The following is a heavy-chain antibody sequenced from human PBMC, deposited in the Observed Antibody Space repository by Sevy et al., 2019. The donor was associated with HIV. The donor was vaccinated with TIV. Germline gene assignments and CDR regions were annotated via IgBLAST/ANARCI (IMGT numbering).Heavy chain of an antibody. J-gene: IGHJ4*02. CDR2: IKQDGSEK. D-gene: IGHD2-15*01. Sequence: GGSLRLSCAASGFTFNRYWMSWVRQAPGKGLEWVANIKQDGSEKYYVDSVKGRFTISRDNAKNSLYLQMNSLRAEDTAVYYCARVRCSGGSCYSYYFDYWGQGTLVTVSS. V-gene: IGHV3-7*03. CDR3: ARVRCSGGSCYSYYFDY. CDR1: GFTFNRYW.